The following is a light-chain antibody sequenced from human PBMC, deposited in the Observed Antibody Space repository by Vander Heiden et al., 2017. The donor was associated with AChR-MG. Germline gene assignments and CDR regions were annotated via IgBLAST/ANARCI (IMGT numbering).Light chain of an antibody. J-gene: IGKJ1*01. CDR3: HQDDRSPWT. V-gene: IGKV3-20*01. CDR1: QSVSSSF. Sequence: ESVLTQSPGTLSLSPGERATLSCRASQSVSSSFLAWYQQKPGQAPRLLIFGASSRATGIPDRFSGSGSGTDFTLTITRLEPEDSAVYYCHQDDRSPWTFGQGTKVEIK. CDR2: GAS.